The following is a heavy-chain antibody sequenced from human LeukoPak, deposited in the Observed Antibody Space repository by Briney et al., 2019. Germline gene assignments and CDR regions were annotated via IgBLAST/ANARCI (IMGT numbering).Heavy chain of an antibody. D-gene: IGHD3-3*01. CDR2: IRYDGSNK. V-gene: IGHV3-30*02. CDR3: AKDGFLEWLFYYYYMDV. CDR1: GFTFSSYG. J-gene: IGHJ6*03. Sequence: PGGSLRLSCAASGFTFSSYGMHWVRQAPGKGLEWVAFIRYDGSNKYYADSVKGRLTISRDNSKNTLYLQMNSLRAEDTAVYYCAKDGFLEWLFYYYYMDVWGKGTTVTVSS.